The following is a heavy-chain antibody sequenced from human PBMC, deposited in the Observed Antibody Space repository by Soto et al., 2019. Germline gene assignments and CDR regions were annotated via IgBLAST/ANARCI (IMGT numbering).Heavy chain of an antibody. D-gene: IGHD1-20*01. CDR1: GYTFTSYG. CDR3: ARDPNNWNDRSYGMDG. Sequence: QVQLVQSGAEVKKPGASVKVSCKDSGYTFTSYGFSWVRQAPGQGLEWMGWISAYNGYTNYAQKVQGRVTMTTDTSTSTAYMELRSLRSDDTAVYYCARDPNNWNDRSYGMDGWGQGTTVTVSS. V-gene: IGHV1-18*01. J-gene: IGHJ6*02. CDR2: ISAYNGYT.